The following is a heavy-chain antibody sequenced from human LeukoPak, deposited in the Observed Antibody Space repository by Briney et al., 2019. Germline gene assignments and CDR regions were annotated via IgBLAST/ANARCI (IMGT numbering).Heavy chain of an antibody. V-gene: IGHV1-69*05. CDR2: IIPIFGTA. J-gene: IGHJ4*02. CDR3: ARGSEYYDSSGYYYFDY. CDR1: GGTFSSYA. D-gene: IGHD3-22*01. Sequence: SVRVSCKASGGTFSSYAISWVRQAPGQGLEWMGGIIPIFGTANYAQKFQGRVTITTDESTSTAYMELSSLRSEDTAVYYCARGSEYYDSSGYYYFDYWGQGTLVTVSS.